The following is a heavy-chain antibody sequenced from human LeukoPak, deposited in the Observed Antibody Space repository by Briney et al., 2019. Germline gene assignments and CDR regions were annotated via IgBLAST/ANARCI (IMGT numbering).Heavy chain of an antibody. D-gene: IGHD3-22*01. CDR3: ARGDRYYYHYTGSYALDV. J-gene: IGHJ3*01. CDR2: IYYSGST. Sequence: SETLSLTCTVSGGSISSSSYYWIWIRQPPGRGLEWIGYIYYSGSTDYNPSLKSRVTISVDTSRNQFSLKLSSVTAADTAVYYCARGDRYYYHYTGSYALDVWGQGTRVTVSS. V-gene: IGHV4-61*01. CDR1: GGSISSSSYY.